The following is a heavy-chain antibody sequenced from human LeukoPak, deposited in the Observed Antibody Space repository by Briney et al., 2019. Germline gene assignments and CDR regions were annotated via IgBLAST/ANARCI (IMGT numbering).Heavy chain of an antibody. Sequence: SETLSLTCAVYGRSFSGYYWSWIRQPPGKGLEWIGEINHSGSTNYNPSLKSRVTISVDTSKNQFSLKLSSVTAADTAVYYCARPIPSLRYYYYYMDVWGKGTTVTISS. CDR2: INHSGST. D-gene: IGHD3-16*01. J-gene: IGHJ6*03. CDR1: GRSFSGYY. CDR3: ARPIPSLRYYYYYMDV. V-gene: IGHV4-34*01.